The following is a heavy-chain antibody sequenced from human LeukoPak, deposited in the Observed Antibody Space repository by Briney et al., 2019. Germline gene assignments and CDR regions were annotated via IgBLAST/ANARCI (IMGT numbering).Heavy chain of an antibody. CDR1: GFPFSSYW. CDR3: ARDKGYSQDY. J-gene: IGHJ4*02. D-gene: IGHD5-18*01. CDR2: IKQDGSKK. V-gene: IGHV3-7*01. Sequence: GGSLRLSCVASGFPFSSYWMTWVRQAPGKGLEWVANIKQDGSKKSYVDSVKGRFTISRDNAKNTLYLQLSNLRVEDTAVYYCARDKGYSQDYWGQGTLVTVSS.